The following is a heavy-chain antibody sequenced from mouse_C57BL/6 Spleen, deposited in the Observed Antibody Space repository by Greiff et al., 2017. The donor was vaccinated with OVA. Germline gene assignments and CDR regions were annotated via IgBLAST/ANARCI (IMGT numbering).Heavy chain of an antibody. V-gene: IGHV5-17*01. CDR1: GFTFSDYG. Sequence: EVKVVESGGGLVKPGGSLKLSCAGSGFTFSDYGMHWVRQAPEKGLEWVAYISSGSSTIYYADTVKGRFTISRDNAKNTLFLQMTSLRSEDTAMYYCARLPFDYWGQGTTLTVSS. CDR3: ARLPFDY. J-gene: IGHJ2*01. CDR2: ISSGSSTI.